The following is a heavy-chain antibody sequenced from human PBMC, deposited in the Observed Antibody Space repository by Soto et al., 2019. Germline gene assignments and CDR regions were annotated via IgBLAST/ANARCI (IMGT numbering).Heavy chain of an antibody. J-gene: IGHJ5*02. CDR3: ARNIAARPRWFDP. CDR1: GGSISSGGYY. CDR2: IYYSGST. Sequence: PSETLSLTCTVSGGSISSGGYYWSWIRQHPGKGLEWIGYIYYSGSTYYNPSLKSRVTISVDTSKNQFSLKLSSVTAADTAVYYCARNIAARPRWFDPWGQGTLVTVSS. V-gene: IGHV4-31*03. D-gene: IGHD6-6*01.